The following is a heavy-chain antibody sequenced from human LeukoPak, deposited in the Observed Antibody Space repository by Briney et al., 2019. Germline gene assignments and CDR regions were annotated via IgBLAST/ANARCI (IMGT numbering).Heavy chain of an antibody. D-gene: IGHD3-10*01. V-gene: IGHV3-15*01. CDR2: IKRKSDGGTS. CDR1: GFTFINAW. CDR3: AHFGSAEYFQD. J-gene: IGHJ1*01. Sequence: PGGSLRLSCAASGFTFINAWMSWVRQAPGKGLEWVGRIKRKSDGGTSDYAAPVKGRFTISRDDSKSTLYLQMNSLKTEDTAVYYCAHFGSAEYFQDWGQGTLVTVSS.